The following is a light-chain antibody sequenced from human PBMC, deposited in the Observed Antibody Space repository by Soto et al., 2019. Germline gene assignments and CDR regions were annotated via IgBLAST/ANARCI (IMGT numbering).Light chain of an antibody. CDR3: QHYSSYSET. CDR1: QTISSW. CDR2: KAS. V-gene: IGKV1-5*03. Sequence: DMQMTQSPSTLSVAGGDRVTITCRASQTISSWLAWYQQKPGKAPKLLIYKASTLKSGVPSRFSGSGSGTEFTLTIRSLQPDDFALYYCQHYSSYSETFGQGTKVDIK. J-gene: IGKJ1*01.